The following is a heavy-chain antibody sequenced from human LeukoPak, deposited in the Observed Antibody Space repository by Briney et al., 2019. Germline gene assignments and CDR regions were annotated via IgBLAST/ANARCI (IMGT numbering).Heavy chain of an antibody. CDR2: INPNSGGT. Sequence: ASVKVSCKASGYTFAGYYMHWVRQAPGQGLEWMGWINPNSGGTNYAQKFQGRVTMTRDTSISTAYMELSRLRSGDTAVYYCANQGGYDRPFVLGAFDIWGQGTMVTVSS. CDR1: GYTFAGYY. V-gene: IGHV1-2*02. D-gene: IGHD5-12*01. CDR3: ANQGGYDRPFVLGAFDI. J-gene: IGHJ3*02.